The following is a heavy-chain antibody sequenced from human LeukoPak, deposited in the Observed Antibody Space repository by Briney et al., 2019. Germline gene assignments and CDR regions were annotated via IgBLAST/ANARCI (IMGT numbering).Heavy chain of an antibody. CDR3: ARGFAYYDFWSGYYFSGVLDY. CDR2: IYYSGST. Sequence: SETLSLTCTVSGGSISSSSYYWGWIRQPPGKGLEWIGSIYYSGSTYYNPSLKSRVTISVDTSKNQFSLKLSSVTAADTAVYYCARGFAYYDFWSGYYFSGVLDYWGQGTLVTVSS. V-gene: IGHV4-39*07. J-gene: IGHJ4*02. D-gene: IGHD3-3*01. CDR1: GGSISSSSYY.